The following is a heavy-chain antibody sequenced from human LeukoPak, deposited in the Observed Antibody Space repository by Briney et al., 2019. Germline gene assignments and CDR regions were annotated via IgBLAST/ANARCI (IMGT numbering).Heavy chain of an antibody. J-gene: IGHJ5*02. D-gene: IGHD3-22*01. Sequence: SETPSLTCAVYGGSFSSDYWSWIRQPPGRGLEWIGEINHSGTTNYNPSLESRITISVDTSKNQFSLELNSVTAADTAVYYCARQSVLSYYDNSGPFDPWGQGTLVTVSS. CDR2: INHSGTT. CDR1: GGSFSSDY. CDR3: ARQSVLSYYDNSGPFDP. V-gene: IGHV4-34*01.